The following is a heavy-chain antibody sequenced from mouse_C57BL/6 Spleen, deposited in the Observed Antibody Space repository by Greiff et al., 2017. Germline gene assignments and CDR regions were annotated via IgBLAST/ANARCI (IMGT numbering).Heavy chain of an antibody. J-gene: IGHJ4*01. V-gene: IGHV1-54*01. CDR3: ARYYDLYYYAMDY. Sequence: QVQLQQSGAELVRPGTSVKVSCKASGYAFTNYLIEWVKQRPGQGLEWIGVINPGSGGTNYNEKFKGKATLTADKSSSTAYMQPSSLTSEDSAVXFCARYYDLYYYAMDYWGQGTSVTVSS. CDR2: INPGSGGT. D-gene: IGHD2-4*01. CDR1: GYAFTNYL.